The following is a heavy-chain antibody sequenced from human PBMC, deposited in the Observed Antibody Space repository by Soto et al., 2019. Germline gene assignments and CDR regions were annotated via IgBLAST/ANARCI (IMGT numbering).Heavy chain of an antibody. V-gene: IGHV1-18*01. Sequence: SVKVSCKTSGYTFTAYGLAWRRQAPVQRPEWMGWVGTNNANTNYAQKFQGRVTMTSDRSTTTTYMELRSLRPDDTAVYYCAREPTTESSAYYSFAYWGQGTLVTVSS. CDR3: AREPTTESSAYYSFAY. D-gene: IGHD3-22*01. CDR1: GYTFTAYG. J-gene: IGHJ4*02. CDR2: VGTNNANT.